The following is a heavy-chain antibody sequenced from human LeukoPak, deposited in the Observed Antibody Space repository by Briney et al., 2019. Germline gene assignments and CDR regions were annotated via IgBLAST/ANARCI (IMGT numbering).Heavy chain of an antibody. D-gene: IGHD1-26*01. CDR2: ISASGGRV. Sequence: GGSLRLSCAASGINVKSYAMSWVRQAPGKGLEWVSTISASGGRVDYADSVKGRFTISRDNSKNTLFLQMTNLRVGDTAVYYCAAPLGWDPDDYWGQGTLVTVSS. J-gene: IGHJ4*02. V-gene: IGHV3-23*01. CDR1: GINVKSYA. CDR3: AAPLGWDPDDY.